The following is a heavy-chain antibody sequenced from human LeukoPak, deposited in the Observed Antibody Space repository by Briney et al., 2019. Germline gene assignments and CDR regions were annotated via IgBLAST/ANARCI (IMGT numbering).Heavy chain of an antibody. CDR1: GGSISSGSYY. D-gene: IGHD1-14*01. J-gene: IGHJ5*02. V-gene: IGHV4-61*02. CDR3: ASSTGWFDP. Sequence: SQTLSLTCTVSGGSISSGSYYWSWIRQPAGKGLEWIGRIYTSGSTNYNPSLKSRVTISVDTSKNQFSLKLSSVTAADTAVYYCASSTGWFDPWGQGTLVTASS. CDR2: IYTSGST.